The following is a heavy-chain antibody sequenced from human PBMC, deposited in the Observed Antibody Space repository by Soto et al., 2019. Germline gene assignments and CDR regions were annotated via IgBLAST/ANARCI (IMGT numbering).Heavy chain of an antibody. D-gene: IGHD6-19*01. V-gene: IGHV3-30*18. CDR1: GFTFSSYG. J-gene: IGHJ6*02. CDR2: ISYDGSNK. CDR3: AKTTDSSGWYYYYYGMDV. Sequence: QVQLVESGGGVVQPGRSLRLSCAASGFTFSSYGMHWVRQAPGKGLEWVAVISYDGSNKYYADSVKGRFTISRDNSKNTLYLQMNSLRAEDTAVYYCAKTTDSSGWYYYYYGMDVWGQGTTVTVSS.